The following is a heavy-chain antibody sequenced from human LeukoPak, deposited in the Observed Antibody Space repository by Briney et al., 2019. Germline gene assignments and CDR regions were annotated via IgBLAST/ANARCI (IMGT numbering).Heavy chain of an antibody. CDR2: ISPYNGDT. D-gene: IGHD2-15*01. CDR3: ARINIVAPSAAKDAFDI. CDR1: GYTFTNYG. Sequence: ASVKVSCKASGYTFTNYGFTWVRQAPGHGLEWMGRISPYNGDTDYAQKFGARVTMTTDTSTSTAYLEMRNLRSDDTAIYYCARINIVAPSAAKDAFDIWGQGTMVTVSS. J-gene: IGHJ3*02. V-gene: IGHV1-18*01.